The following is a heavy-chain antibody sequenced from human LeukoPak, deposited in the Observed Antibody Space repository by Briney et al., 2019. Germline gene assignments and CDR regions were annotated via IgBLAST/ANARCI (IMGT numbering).Heavy chain of an antibody. Sequence: GGSLRLSCAASGFTFSSYGMHWVRQAPGKGLEWVAVIWHDGSNKYYADSVKGRFTISRDNSKNTLYLQMNSLRAEDTAVYYCARDWHHDSSGPHLDYWGQGTLVTVSS. CDR3: ARDWHHDSSGPHLDY. CDR2: IWHDGSNK. J-gene: IGHJ4*02. V-gene: IGHV3-33*01. CDR1: GFTFSSYG. D-gene: IGHD3-22*01.